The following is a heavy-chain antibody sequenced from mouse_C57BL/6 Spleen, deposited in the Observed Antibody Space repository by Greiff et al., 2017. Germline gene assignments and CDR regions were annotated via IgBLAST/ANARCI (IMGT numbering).Heavy chain of an antibody. CDR1: GYSITSGYY. D-gene: IGHD2-1*01. Sequence: EVQLQQSGPGLVKPSQSLSLTCSVTGYSITSGYYWNWIRQFPGNKLEWMGYISYDGSNNYNPSLKNRISITRDTSKNQFFLKLNSVTTEDTATYYCARVGNYVYFDVWGTGTTVTVSS. J-gene: IGHJ1*03. V-gene: IGHV3-6*01. CDR3: ARVGNYVYFDV. CDR2: ISYDGSN.